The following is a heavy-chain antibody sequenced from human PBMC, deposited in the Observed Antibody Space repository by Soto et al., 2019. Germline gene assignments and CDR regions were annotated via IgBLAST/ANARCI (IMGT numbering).Heavy chain of an antibody. J-gene: IGHJ4*02. D-gene: IGHD3-3*01. Sequence: PSETLSLTCTVSGGSISSGGYYWSWIRQHPGKGLEWIGYIYYSGSTYYNPSLKSRVTISADTSKNQFSLKLSSVTAADTAVYYCAREAYDFWSGLNWGQGTLVTVSS. V-gene: IGHV4-31*03. CDR2: IYYSGST. CDR3: AREAYDFWSGLN. CDR1: GGSISSGGYY.